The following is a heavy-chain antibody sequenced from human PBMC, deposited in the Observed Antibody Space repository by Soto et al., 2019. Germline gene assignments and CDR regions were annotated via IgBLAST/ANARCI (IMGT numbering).Heavy chain of an antibody. Sequence: QVQLVQSGAEVKKPGSSVKVSCKASGGTFSSYAISWVRQAPGQGLGWRGGLIPLFGTSNYAQKFQGRVTITADESTSPAYMELSSLRSEDTAVYYCAAGGNCSSTSCFLYYFACWGRGDLVTVSS. V-gene: IGHV1-69*01. D-gene: IGHD2-2*01. J-gene: IGHJ4*02. CDR3: AAGGNCSSTSCFLYYFAC. CDR1: GGTFSSYA. CDR2: LIPLFGTS.